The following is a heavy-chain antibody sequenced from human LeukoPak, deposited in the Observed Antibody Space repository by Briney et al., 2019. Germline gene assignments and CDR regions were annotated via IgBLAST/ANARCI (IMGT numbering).Heavy chain of an antibody. V-gene: IGHV1-18*01. Sequence: SSVTVSWKAAGYTFSNYGISWMRQAPGQGLEWMGLISAHNINTTLAQKFQGRVTMTTDTSTSTAYMELRSLRSDDTAVYYCASWAGYCSTNNCYATSLDYWGQGTLVTVSA. CDR1: GYTFSNYG. J-gene: IGHJ4*02. CDR2: ISAHNINT. CDR3: ASWAGYCSTNNCYATSLDY. D-gene: IGHD2-2*01.